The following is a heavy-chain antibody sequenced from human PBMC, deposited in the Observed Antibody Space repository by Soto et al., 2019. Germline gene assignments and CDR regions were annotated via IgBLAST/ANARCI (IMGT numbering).Heavy chain of an antibody. CDR2: IIPIFGTA. CDR1: GGTFSSYA. Sequence: QVQLVQSGAEVKKPGSSVKVSCKASGGTFSSYAISWVRQAPGQGLEWMGGIIPIFGTANYAQKFQGRVTITADKSTSTAYMELSSLRSEDTAVYYCARSLSIVVVPAATAYYYYGMDVWGQGTTVTVSS. CDR3: ARSLSIVVVPAATAYYYYGMDV. V-gene: IGHV1-69*06. D-gene: IGHD2-2*01. J-gene: IGHJ6*02.